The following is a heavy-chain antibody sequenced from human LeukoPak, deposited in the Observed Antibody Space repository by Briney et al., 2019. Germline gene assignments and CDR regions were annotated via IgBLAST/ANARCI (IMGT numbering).Heavy chain of an antibody. CDR1: GYTFTSYG. CDR3: ARGLGYCSGGSCYSPWFDP. Sequence: ASVKVSSKASGYTFTSYGISGVRQAPGQGLEWMGWISAYNGNTNYAQKLQGRVTMTTDTSTSTAYMELRSLRSDDTAVYYCARGLGYCSGGSCYSPWFDPWGQGTLVTVSS. V-gene: IGHV1-18*01. CDR2: ISAYNGNT. D-gene: IGHD2-15*01. J-gene: IGHJ5*02.